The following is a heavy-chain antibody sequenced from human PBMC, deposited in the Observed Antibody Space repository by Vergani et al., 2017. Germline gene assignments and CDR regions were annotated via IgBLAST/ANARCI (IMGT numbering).Heavy chain of an antibody. CDR3: ARECSGGSCYSDY. CDR2: ISYDGSNK. J-gene: IGHJ4*02. Sequence: QVQLVESGGGVVQPGRSLRLSCAASGFTFSSYAMHWVRQAPGKGLEWVAVISYDGSNKYYADSVKGRFTISRDNSKNTLYLQMNSLRAEDTAVYYGARECSGGSCYSDYWGQGTLVTVSS. V-gene: IGHV3-30*07. CDR1: GFTFSSYA. D-gene: IGHD2-15*01.